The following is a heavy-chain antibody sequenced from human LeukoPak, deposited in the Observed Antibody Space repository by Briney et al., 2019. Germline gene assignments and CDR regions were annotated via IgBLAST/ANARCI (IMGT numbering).Heavy chain of an antibody. V-gene: IGHV4-31*03. Sequence: SQTLSLTCTVSGGSISSGGYYWSWIRQHPGKGLEWIGYIYYSGSTYYNPSLKSRVTISVDTYENQFSLKLSSVTAADTAVYYCAREPYGDYPVAYYYGMDVWGQGTTVTVSS. CDR3: AREPYGDYPVAYYYGMDV. J-gene: IGHJ6*02. D-gene: IGHD4-17*01. CDR1: GGSISSGGYY. CDR2: IYYSGST.